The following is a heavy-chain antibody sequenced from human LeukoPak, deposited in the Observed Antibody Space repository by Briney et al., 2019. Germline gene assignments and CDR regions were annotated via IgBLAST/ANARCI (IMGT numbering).Heavy chain of an antibody. J-gene: IGHJ4*02. CDR3: ARGTYSSGWYIHPFDY. CDR1: GDSVSSNSAA. Sequence: LSQTLSLTCAISGDSVSSNSAAWNWIRQSPSRGLEWLGRTYYRSKWYNDYAVSVKSRITINPDTSKNQFSLQLNSVTPEDTAVYYCARGTYSSGWYIHPFDYWGQGTLVTVSS. V-gene: IGHV6-1*01. CDR2: TYYRSKWYN. D-gene: IGHD6-19*01.